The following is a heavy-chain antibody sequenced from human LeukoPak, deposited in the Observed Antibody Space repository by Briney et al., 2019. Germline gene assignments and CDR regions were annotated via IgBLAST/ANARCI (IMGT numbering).Heavy chain of an antibody. D-gene: IGHD3-10*02. V-gene: IGHV3-30*18. CDR2: ISYDGNLK. CDR1: GFKFSNYA. J-gene: IGHJ6*04. Sequence: PGGSLRLSCAASGFKFSNYAMHWVRQAPGKGLEWVAVISYDGNLKHYGDSVQGRFTISRDNPKNTLYLEMNSLRPEDTAVYYCAELGITMIGGVWGKGTTATISS. CDR3: AELGITMIGGV.